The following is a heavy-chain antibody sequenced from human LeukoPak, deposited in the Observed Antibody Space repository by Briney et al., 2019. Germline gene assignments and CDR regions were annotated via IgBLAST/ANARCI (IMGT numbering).Heavy chain of an antibody. CDR3: AEDVVVIVAAKPGI. CDR2: ISGSGGST. D-gene: IGHD2-15*01. J-gene: IGHJ4*02. V-gene: IGHV3-23*01. CDR1: GFNFNTYA. Sequence: GGSLRLSCAASGFNFNTYAMSWVRQAPGKGLEWVSSISGSGGSTYYADAVKGRFTISRGNSKNTLYLQMNGLRAEDTAVYYCAEDVVVIVAAKPGIWGQGTLVTVSS.